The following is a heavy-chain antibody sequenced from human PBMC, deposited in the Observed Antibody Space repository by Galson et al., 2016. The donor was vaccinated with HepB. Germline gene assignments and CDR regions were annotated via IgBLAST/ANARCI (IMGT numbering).Heavy chain of an antibody. Sequence: SLRLSCAASGFPFSSYWMTWLRQAPGKGPEWVASIKQDGGETCYVDSVKGRFTISRDNAKNSLYLITNSLRAEDAAVYYCAREDRANWVYWGQGTLVTVSS. CDR1: GFPFSSYW. CDR3: AREDRANWVY. J-gene: IGHJ4*02. D-gene: IGHD7-27*01. CDR2: IKQDGGET. V-gene: IGHV3-7*03.